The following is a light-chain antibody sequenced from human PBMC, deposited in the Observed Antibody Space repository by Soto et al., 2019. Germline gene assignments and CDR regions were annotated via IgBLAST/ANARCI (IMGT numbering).Light chain of an antibody. CDR2: VEGSGGY. CDR3: ESWDTNARV. J-gene: IGLJ3*02. V-gene: IGLV4-60*03. Sequence: QLVLTQSSSASASLGSSVKLTCTLSSGHSSYIIAWHQQQPGKAPRYLMKVEGSGGYQQGSGVPDRFSGSSAGADRYLTISSLQSEDEADYYCESWDTNARVFGGGTKLTVL. CDR1: SGHSSYI.